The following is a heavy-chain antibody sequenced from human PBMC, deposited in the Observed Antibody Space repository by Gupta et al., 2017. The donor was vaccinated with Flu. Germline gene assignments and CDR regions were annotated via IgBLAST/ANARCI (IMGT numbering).Heavy chain of an antibody. Sequence: YSGITNYNPSLQSRVTISVDTSRNQFSLKMRSVTAADTAVYYCARDIIVPVGGAFDLWGQGTLVSVSS. CDR3: ARDIIVPVGGAFDL. V-gene: IGHV4-59*01. D-gene: IGHD2-2*01. J-gene: IGHJ3*01. CDR2: YSGIT.